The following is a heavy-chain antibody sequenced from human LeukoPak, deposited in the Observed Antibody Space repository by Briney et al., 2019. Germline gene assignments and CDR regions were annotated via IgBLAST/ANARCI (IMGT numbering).Heavy chain of an antibody. D-gene: IGHD3-10*01. CDR2: ISWNSGSI. J-gene: IGHJ4*02. CDR3: AKAQESGVNYFDY. Sequence: GRSLRLSCAASGFTFDDYAMHWVRQAPGKGLEWVSGISWNSGSIGYVDSVKGRFTISRDNAKNSLYLQMNSLRAEDTALYYCAKAQESGVNYFDYWGQGTLVTVSS. CDR1: GFTFDDYA. V-gene: IGHV3-9*01.